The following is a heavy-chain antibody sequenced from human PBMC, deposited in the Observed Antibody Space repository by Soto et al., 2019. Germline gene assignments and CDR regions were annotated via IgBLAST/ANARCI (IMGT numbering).Heavy chain of an antibody. CDR2: ISPYNGNT. J-gene: IGHJ1*01. Sequence: ASVKVSCKASGYTFTSYGITWVRQAPGQGLEWMGWISPYNGNTNYAQKLQGRVTMTTDTSTSTAYMELRSLRSDDTAVYYCARAVDYYDRSAYYTHEYFQHRGQXTLLIVS. CDR3: ARAVDYYDRSAYYTHEYFQH. D-gene: IGHD3-22*01. V-gene: IGHV1-18*01. CDR1: GYTFTSYG.